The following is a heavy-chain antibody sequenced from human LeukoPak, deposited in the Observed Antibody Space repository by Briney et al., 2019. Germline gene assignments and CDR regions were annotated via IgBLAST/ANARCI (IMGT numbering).Heavy chain of an antibody. CDR2: IYTSGST. CDR1: GGSISRYY. D-gene: IGHD2-15*01. J-gene: IGHJ3*02. Sequence: PSETLSLTCTVSGGSISRYYWSWIRQPAGKGLEWIGRIYTSGSTNYNPSLKSRVTMSVDTSKNQFSLKLSSVTAADTAVYYCARDPPRGWDAFDIWGQGTMVTVSS. CDR3: ARDPPRGWDAFDI. V-gene: IGHV4-4*07.